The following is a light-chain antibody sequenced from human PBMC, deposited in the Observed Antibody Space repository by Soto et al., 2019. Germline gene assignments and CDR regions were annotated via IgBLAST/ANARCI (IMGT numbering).Light chain of an antibody. Sequence: EIVLTQSPGTLSLSPGERATLSCRASQSVSSSYLAWYQQKPGQAPRLLIYGASSRATGIPDRFSGSGSGTDFTLTISSLQPEDVATYYCQKYISAPYTFGPGTKVDIK. J-gene: IGKJ3*01. CDR2: GAS. CDR3: QKYISAPYT. CDR1: QSVSSSY. V-gene: IGKV3-20*01.